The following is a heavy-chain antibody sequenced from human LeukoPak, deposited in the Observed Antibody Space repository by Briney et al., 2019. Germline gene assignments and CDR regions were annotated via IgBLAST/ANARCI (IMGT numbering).Heavy chain of an antibody. D-gene: IGHD2-15*01. CDR1: GFTVSSNY. J-gene: IGHJ6*02. CDR3: ARDRSWVDYYYGMDV. CDR2: IYSGGST. V-gene: IGHV3-53*01. Sequence: GGSLRLSCAASGFTVSSNYMSWVRQAPGKGLEWVSVIYSGGSTYYADSVKGRFTISRDNSKNTLYLQMNSLRAEDTAVYYCARDRSWVDYYYGMDVWGQGTTVTVSS.